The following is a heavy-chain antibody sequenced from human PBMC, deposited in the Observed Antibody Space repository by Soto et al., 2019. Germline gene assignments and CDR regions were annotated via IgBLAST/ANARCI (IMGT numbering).Heavy chain of an antibody. CDR3: ARVAYYYDSSGFT. CDR1: GGTFSSYA. D-gene: IGHD3-22*01. V-gene: IGHV1-69*13. CDR2: IIPIFGTA. J-gene: IGHJ4*02. Sequence: GASVKVSCKASGGTFSSYAISWVRQAPGQGLEWMGGIIPIFGTANYAQKFQGRVTITADETTSTAYMELSSLRSEDTAVYYCARVAYYYDSSGFTWGQGTLVTVSS.